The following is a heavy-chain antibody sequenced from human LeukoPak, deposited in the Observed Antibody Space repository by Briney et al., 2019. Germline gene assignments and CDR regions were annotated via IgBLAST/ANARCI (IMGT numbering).Heavy chain of an antibody. CDR1: GFTFSSTW. Sequence: GGSLRLSCAASGFTFSSTWMHWVRQVPGKGLVWVARITSDGSSTTYAESVKGRFTISRDNAKNTLYLEMDSLRAEDTAVYYCARALEPALYNWIDPWGQGTLVTVSS. CDR3: ARALEPALYNWIDP. J-gene: IGHJ5*02. V-gene: IGHV3-74*03. D-gene: IGHD1-1*01. CDR2: ITSDGSST.